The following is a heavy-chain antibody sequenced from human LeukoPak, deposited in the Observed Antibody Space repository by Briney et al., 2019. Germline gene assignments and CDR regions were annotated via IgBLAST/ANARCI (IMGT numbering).Heavy chain of an antibody. V-gene: IGHV3-23*01. CDR2: ISGSGGST. CDR1: GFTFSSNA. D-gene: IGHD3-22*01. J-gene: IGHJ3*02. Sequence: GGSLRLSCAAYGFTFSSNAMSWVRQAPGKGLEWVSAISGSGGSTYYADSVKGRFTISRDNSKNTLYLQMNSLRAEDTAVYYCAKGAYYYDDAFDIWGQGTMVTVSS. CDR3: AKGAYYYDDAFDI.